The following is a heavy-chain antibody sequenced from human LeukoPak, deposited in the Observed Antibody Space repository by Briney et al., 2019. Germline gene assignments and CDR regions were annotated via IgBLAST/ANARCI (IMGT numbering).Heavy chain of an antibody. CDR3: AKDTVIVVTQFDY. V-gene: IGHV3-23*01. D-gene: IGHD3-22*01. CDR1: GFTLSSYA. CDR2: ISGSGGST. J-gene: IGHJ4*02. Sequence: PGGSLRLSCAASGFTLSSYAMSWVRQAPGKGLEWVSAISGSGGSTYYADSVKGRFTISRDNSKDTLYLQMNSLRAEDTAVYYCAKDTVIVVTQFDYWGQGTLVTVSS.